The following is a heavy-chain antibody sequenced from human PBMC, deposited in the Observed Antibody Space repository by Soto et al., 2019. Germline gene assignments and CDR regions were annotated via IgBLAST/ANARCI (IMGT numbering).Heavy chain of an antibody. CDR3: ARPTTIFGVVTPWFDP. CDR2: TYYSGNT. Sequence: PSETLSLTCTVSGGSMTNYYWSWIRQPPGKGLEWIGYTYYSGNTNYSPSLKSRVTISVDTSKNQFSLKLSSVTAADTAVYYCARPTTIFGVVTPWFDPWGQGTLVTVSS. J-gene: IGHJ5*02. D-gene: IGHD3-3*01. CDR1: GGSMTNYY. V-gene: IGHV4-59*08.